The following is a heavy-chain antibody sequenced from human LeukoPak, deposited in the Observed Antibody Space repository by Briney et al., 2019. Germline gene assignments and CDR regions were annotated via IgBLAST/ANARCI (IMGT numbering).Heavy chain of an antibody. J-gene: IGHJ4*02. V-gene: IGHV4-4*07. Sequence: SXTLSLTCTVSGGSISRYYWSWIRQPAGKGLEWIGRIYTSGSTNYNPSLKRRGTISVETSKKQFSLKLTSVTAADTAVYYCARDPGDYPPYYFDYWGQGTLVTVSS. CDR1: GGSISRYY. D-gene: IGHD2-21*02. CDR3: ARDPGDYPPYYFDY. CDR2: IYTSGST.